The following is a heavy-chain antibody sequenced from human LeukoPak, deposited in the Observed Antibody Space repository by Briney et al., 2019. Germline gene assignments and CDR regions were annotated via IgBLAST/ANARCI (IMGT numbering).Heavy chain of an antibody. CDR1: GGTFSSYA. CDR2: IIPIFGTA. J-gene: IGHJ5*02. CDR3: AREGLGDIVVVVAATSVWFDP. Sequence: SVKVSCKASGGTFSSYAISWVRQAPGQGLEWMGGIIPIFGTANYAQKFQGRVTITADESTSTAYMELSSLRSEDTAVYYCAREGLGDIVVVVAATSVWFDPWGQGTLVTVSS. D-gene: IGHD2-15*01. V-gene: IGHV1-69*13.